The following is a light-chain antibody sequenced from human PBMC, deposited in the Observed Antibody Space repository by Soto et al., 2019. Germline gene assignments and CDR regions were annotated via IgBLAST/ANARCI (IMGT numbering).Light chain of an antibody. CDR2: LGS. CDR3: TQALQTP. Sequence: DIVMTQSPISLPVTPGEPASISCRSSQSLLHNKGHNYXDWYLQNXXXXXQXLXXLGSNRASGVHDRFSGSGSGTDFTLKISRVEAEDVGVYYCTQALQTPFGQGTRRESK. V-gene: IGKV2-28*01. J-gene: IGKJ5*01. CDR1: QSLLHNKGHNY.